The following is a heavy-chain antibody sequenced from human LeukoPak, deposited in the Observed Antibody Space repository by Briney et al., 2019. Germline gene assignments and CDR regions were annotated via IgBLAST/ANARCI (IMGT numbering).Heavy chain of an antibody. J-gene: IGHJ4*02. Sequence: GGSLGLSCAAYGFFFSSYGMHLVRLAPGKGLEWVALIWYDGSNKYYADSVKGRFTISRDNSKNTLSLQMNSLRAEDTAVYYCARAHYNWNEPPFDSWGQGTLVTVSS. CDR2: IWYDGSNK. CDR3: ARAHYNWNEPPFDS. CDR1: GFFFSSYG. D-gene: IGHD1-20*01. V-gene: IGHV3-33*01.